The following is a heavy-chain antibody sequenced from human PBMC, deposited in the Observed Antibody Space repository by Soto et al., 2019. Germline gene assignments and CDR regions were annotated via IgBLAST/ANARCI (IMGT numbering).Heavy chain of an antibody. CDR2: IWYDGSNK. CDR1: GFTFSSYG. Sequence: GGSLRLSCAASGFTFSSYGMHWVRQAPGKGLEWVAVIWYDGSNKYYADSVKGRFTISRDNSKNTLYLQMNSLTAEDTAVYYGARVRSCSSTTCYNFDWWGQGTLVTV. D-gene: IGHD2-2*02. V-gene: IGHV3-33*01. CDR3: ARVRSCSSTTCYNFDW. J-gene: IGHJ4*02.